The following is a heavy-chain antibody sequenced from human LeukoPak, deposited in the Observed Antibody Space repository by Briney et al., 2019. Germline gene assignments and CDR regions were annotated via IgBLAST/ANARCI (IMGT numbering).Heavy chain of an antibody. CDR1: GFTFSSYS. CDR2: ISGSSSYI. V-gene: IGHV3-21*01. Sequence: GGSLRLSCAASGFTFSSYSMNWVRQAPGKGLEWVSSISGSSSYIYYADSVKGRFTISRDNAKNSLYLQMNSLRAEDTAVYYCARVSIAVAWGQGTLVTVSS. D-gene: IGHD6-19*01. CDR3: ARVSIAVA. J-gene: IGHJ4*02.